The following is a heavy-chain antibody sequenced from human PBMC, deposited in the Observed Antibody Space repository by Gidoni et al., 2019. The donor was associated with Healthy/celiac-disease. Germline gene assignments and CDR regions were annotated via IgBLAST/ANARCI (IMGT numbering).Heavy chain of an antibody. CDR3: ATSRIAAAERFYYYYGMDV. V-gene: IGHV1-24*01. Sequence: QVQLVQSGAEVKKPGASVTVSCKVSGYTLTELSMHWVRQAPGKGLEWMGGFDPEDGETIYAQKFQRRVTMTEDTSTDTAYMELSSLRSEDTAVYYCATSRIAAAERFYYYYGMDVWGQGTTVTVSS. CDR2: FDPEDGET. D-gene: IGHD6-13*01. J-gene: IGHJ6*02. CDR1: GYTLTELS.